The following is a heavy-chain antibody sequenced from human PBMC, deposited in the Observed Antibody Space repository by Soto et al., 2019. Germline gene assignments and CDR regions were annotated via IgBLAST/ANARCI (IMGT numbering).Heavy chain of an antibody. J-gene: IGHJ3*02. CDR2: SIPIFGTG. CDR1: GGTFSSYA. V-gene: IGHV1-69*13. D-gene: IGHD5-12*01. CDR3: ARVIPETRYSRYDRDAFDI. Sequence: SAKVSCKASGGTFSSYAINWVRQAPGAGLEWMGGSIPIFGTGNYAQKFQGRVTITADESTSTAYMELSSLRSEDTAVYYCARVIPETRYSRYDRDAFDIWG.